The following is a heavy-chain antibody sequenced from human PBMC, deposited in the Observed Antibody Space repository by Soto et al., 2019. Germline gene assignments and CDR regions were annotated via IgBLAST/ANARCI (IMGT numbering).Heavy chain of an antibody. CDR1: GFTFSSHG. CDR3: AKDQTGGGPHYYYGMDV. D-gene: IGHD3-16*01. J-gene: IGHJ6*02. V-gene: IGHV3-30*18. CDR2: ISNDGGNK. Sequence: QVQLVESGGGVVQPGRSLRLSCAASGFTFSSHGMHWVRQAPGKGLEWVAFISNDGGNKFYADSVKGQVTISRDNSKNTLYLQMNSLRAEDTAVYYCAKDQTGGGPHYYYGMDVWGQGTTSPSP.